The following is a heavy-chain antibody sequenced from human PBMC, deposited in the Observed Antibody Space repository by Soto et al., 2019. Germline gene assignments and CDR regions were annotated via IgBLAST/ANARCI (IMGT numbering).Heavy chain of an antibody. D-gene: IGHD3-16*01. V-gene: IGHV4-39*01. CDR1: GGSINDFAYY. Sequence: PSETLSLTCTVSGGSINDFAYYWGWIRQAPGRGLEWIGTVYHNENTYYNPSLKSRITISADTAKNQFSLNLRSVTAADTAIYFCARRERYYGSPGWFDPWGQVALVTDAS. CDR3: ARRERYYGSPGWFDP. CDR2: VYHNENT. J-gene: IGHJ5*02.